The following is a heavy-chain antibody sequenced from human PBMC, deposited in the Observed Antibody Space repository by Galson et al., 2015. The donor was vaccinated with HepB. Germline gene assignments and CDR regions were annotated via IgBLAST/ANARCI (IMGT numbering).Heavy chain of an antibody. V-gene: IGHV1-18*01. D-gene: IGHD3-3*01. CDR2: ISAYNGNT. Sequence: SVKVSCKASGYTFTSYGISWVRQAPGQGLEWMGWISAYNGNTNYAQKLQGRVTMTTDTSTSTAYMELRSLRSDDTAVYYCARDYPRFYDFWSGYRYDAFDIWGQGTMVTVSS. CDR3: ARDYPRFYDFWSGYRYDAFDI. J-gene: IGHJ3*02. CDR1: GYTFTSYG.